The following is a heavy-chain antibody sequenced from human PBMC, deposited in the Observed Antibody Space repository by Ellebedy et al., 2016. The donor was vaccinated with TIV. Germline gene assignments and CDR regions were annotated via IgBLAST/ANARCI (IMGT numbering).Heavy chain of an antibody. V-gene: IGHV3-23*01. Sequence: GESLKISXAASGFTFSSYAMSWVRQAPGEGLEWVSTISRDGDYTYYADSVKGRFTISRDNSKNTLYLQMGSLKAEDTAVYYCARDAVPAASDPWGQGTLVTVSS. CDR2: ISRDGDYT. J-gene: IGHJ5*02. CDR1: GFTFSSYA. CDR3: ARDAVPAASDP. D-gene: IGHD2-2*01.